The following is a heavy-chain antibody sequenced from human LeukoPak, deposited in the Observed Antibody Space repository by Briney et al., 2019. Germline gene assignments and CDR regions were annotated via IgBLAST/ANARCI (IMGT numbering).Heavy chain of an antibody. J-gene: IGHJ4*02. D-gene: IGHD3-10*01. CDR3: AKDPRLVRGVIVDY. CDR2: ISGSGDTT. V-gene: IGHV3-23*01. CDR1: GFTFSSYA. Sequence: GGSLRLSCVASGFTFSSYAMSWVRQAPGKGLEWVSAISGSGDTTHYADSVKGRFTISRDNSKNTLDLQMSSLRAEDTAVYYCAKDPRLVRGVIVDYWGQGTLVTVSS.